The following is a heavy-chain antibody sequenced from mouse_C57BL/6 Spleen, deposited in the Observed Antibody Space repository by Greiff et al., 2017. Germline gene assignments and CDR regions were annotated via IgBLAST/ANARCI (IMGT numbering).Heavy chain of an antibody. Sequence: EVKLMESGEGLVKPGGSLKLSCAASGFTFSSYAMSWVRQTPEKRLEWVAYISSGGDYIYYADTVKGRFTISRDNARNTLYLQMSSLKSEDTAMYYCTRNWDVGNYFDYWGQGTTLTVSS. CDR3: TRNWDVGNYFDY. J-gene: IGHJ2*01. CDR2: ISSGGDYI. CDR1: GFTFSSYA. V-gene: IGHV5-9-1*02. D-gene: IGHD4-1*01.